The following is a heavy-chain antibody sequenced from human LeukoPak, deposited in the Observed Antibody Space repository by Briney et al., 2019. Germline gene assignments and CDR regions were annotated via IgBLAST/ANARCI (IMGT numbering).Heavy chain of an antibody. D-gene: IGHD3-10*01. CDR2: ISPTFGTE. V-gene: IGHV1-69*06. J-gene: IGHJ4*02. Sequence: SVKVSCKASGVTFSSFSWVRQAPGQGLEWMGLISPTFGTEPYAQNFQGRVTITADTSTTTVYMELSGLRSEDTAIYFCAKDRGALGTSGSTFESWGQGTLVTVSS. CDR1: GVTFSS. CDR3: AKDRGALGTSGSTFES.